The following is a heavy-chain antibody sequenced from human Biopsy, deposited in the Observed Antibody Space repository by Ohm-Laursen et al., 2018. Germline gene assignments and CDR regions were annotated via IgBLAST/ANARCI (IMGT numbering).Heavy chain of an antibody. J-gene: IGHJ4*02. V-gene: IGHV1-2*02. Sequence: ASVKVSCNASSYTFTDYNIHWMRQAPGQGLEWLGYINCKTGATNYAQKFQGTVTMTRDTSISTAYLALGSLRSAGIAIYYCARDPLNGHKHFDYWGQGSLVTVSS. CDR3: ARDPLNGHKHFDY. CDR2: INCKTGAT. D-gene: IGHD2-8*01. CDR1: SYTFTDYN.